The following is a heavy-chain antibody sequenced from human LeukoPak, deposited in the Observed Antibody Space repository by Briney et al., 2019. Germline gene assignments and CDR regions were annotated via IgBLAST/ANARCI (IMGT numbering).Heavy chain of an antibody. CDR3: ARSRAEKVPVWGSYRHHDAFDI. Sequence: GESLQISFKGSGYSFPNYWIGWVRRMPGKGGGGMGIIYPGDSDTTYKPSFQGQVTISADKSISTAYLQWSSLKASDTAMYYCARSRAEKVPVWGSYRHHDAFDIWGQGTRVTVSP. CDR1: GYSFPNYW. CDR2: IYPGDSDT. D-gene: IGHD3-16*02. J-gene: IGHJ3*02. V-gene: IGHV5-51*01.